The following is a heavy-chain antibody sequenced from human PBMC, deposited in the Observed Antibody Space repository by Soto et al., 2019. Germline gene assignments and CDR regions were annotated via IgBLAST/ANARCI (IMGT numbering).Heavy chain of an antibody. D-gene: IGHD3-10*01. Sequence: QVQLVESGGGVVQPGRSLRLSCAASGFTFSSYGMHWVRQAPGKGLEWVAVIWYDGSNKYYADSVKGRFTISRDNSKNKLYLQMNSLRAEDTAVYYCARSAIMVRGVTIPGGAFDIWGQGTMVTVSS. V-gene: IGHV3-33*01. CDR2: IWYDGSNK. J-gene: IGHJ3*02. CDR3: ARSAIMVRGVTIPGGAFDI. CDR1: GFTFSSYG.